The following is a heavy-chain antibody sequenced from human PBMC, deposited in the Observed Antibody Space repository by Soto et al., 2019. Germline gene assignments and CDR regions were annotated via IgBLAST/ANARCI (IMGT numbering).Heavy chain of an antibody. CDR2: ISGSGGST. V-gene: IGHV3-23*01. Sequence: GGSLRLSCAASGFTFSSYAMSWVRQAPGKGLEWVSAISGSGGSTYYADSVKGRFTISRDNSKNTLYLQMNSLRAEDTAVYYCAKREITIFGVVNPPFDYWGQGTLVTVSS. CDR1: GFTFSSYA. J-gene: IGHJ4*02. D-gene: IGHD3-3*01. CDR3: AKREITIFGVVNPPFDY.